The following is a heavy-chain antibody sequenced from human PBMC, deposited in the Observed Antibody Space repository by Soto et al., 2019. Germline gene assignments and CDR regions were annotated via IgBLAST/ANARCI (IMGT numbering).Heavy chain of an antibody. D-gene: IGHD6-19*01. CDR1: GFTFSSYA. CDR2: ISGSGDST. V-gene: IGHV3-23*01. CDR3: ANGVAGIAVAGTGYFQH. Sequence: EVQLLESGGGLVQPGGSLRLSCAASGFTFSSYAMSWVRQAPGKGLEWVSGISGSGDSTYYADSVKGRFTISRDNSKNTLYVQMNSLRAEDTAVYYWANGVAGIAVAGTGYFQHWGQGTLVTVAS. J-gene: IGHJ1*01.